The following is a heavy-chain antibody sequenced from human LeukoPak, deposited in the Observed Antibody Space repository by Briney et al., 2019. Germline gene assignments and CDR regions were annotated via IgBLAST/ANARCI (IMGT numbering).Heavy chain of an antibody. CDR1: GGSISSYY. V-gene: IGHV4-59*12. D-gene: IGHD3-3*01. CDR3: ARGPTYYDFWSGYHISGYYYYYMDV. Sequence: SETLSLTCTVSGGSISSYYWSWIRQPPGKGLEWIGYIYYSGSTNYNPSLKSRVTISVDTSKNQFSLKLSSVTAADTAVYYCARGPTYYDFWSGYHISGYYYYYMDVRGKGTTVTVSS. J-gene: IGHJ6*03. CDR2: IYYSGST.